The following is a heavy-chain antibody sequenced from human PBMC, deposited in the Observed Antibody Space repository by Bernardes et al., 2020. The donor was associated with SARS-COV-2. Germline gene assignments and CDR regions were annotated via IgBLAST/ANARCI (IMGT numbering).Heavy chain of an antibody. CDR3: ARVAAGYSSSWQGDYYYGMDV. V-gene: IGHV1-2*02. CDR1: GYTFTGYY. D-gene: IGHD6-13*01. CDR2: INPNSGGT. Sequence: ASVKVSCKASGYTFTGYYMHWVRQAPGQGLEWMGWINPNSGGTNYAQKFQGRVTMTRDTSISTAYMELSRLRSDDTAVYYCARVAAGYSSSWQGDYYYGMDVWGQGTTVTVSS. J-gene: IGHJ6*02.